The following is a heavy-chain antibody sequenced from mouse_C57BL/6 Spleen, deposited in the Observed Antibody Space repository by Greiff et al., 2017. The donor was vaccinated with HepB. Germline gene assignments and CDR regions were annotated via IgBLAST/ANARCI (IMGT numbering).Heavy chain of an antibody. CDR2: IWTGGGT. CDR1: GFSLTSYA. D-gene: IGHD1-1*01. CDR3: GRKWNYYGSSYYYAMDY. J-gene: IGHJ4*01. V-gene: IGHV2-9-1*01. Sequence: VQLVESGPGLVAPSQTLSITCTVSGFSLTSYAISWVRQPPGKGLEWLGVIWTGGGTNYNSALKSRLSISKDNSTSQVFLKMNSLQTDDTGRYYCGRKWNYYGSSYYYAMDYWGQGTTVTVSS.